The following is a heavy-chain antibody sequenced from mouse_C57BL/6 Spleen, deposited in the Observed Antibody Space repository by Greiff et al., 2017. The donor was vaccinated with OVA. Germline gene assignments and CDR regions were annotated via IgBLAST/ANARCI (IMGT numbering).Heavy chain of an antibody. CDR2: ISSGGSYT. CDR1: GFTFSSYG. CDR3: ARQDGYWGTFDY. J-gene: IGHJ2*01. D-gene: IGHD2-3*01. Sequence: EVKLVESGGDLVKPGGSLKLSCAASGFTFSSYGMSWVRQTPDKRLEWVATISSGGSYTYYPDSVKGRFTISRDNAKNTLYLQMSSLKSEDTAMYYCARQDGYWGTFDYWGEGTTLTVSS. V-gene: IGHV5-6*01.